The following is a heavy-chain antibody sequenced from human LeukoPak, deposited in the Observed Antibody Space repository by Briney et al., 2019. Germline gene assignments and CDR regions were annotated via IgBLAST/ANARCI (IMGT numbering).Heavy chain of an antibody. J-gene: IGHJ4*02. D-gene: IGHD6-13*01. V-gene: IGHV3-23*01. CDR3: AKRARRMVSSSWYPDY. CDR1: GFSFSASS. Sequence: GGSLRLSCAASGFSFSASSMSWVRQTPGKGLEWVSSISENGRNTYYADSVKGRFIVSRDNSKNTLYLQMNSLRAEDTAVYYCAKRARRMVSSSWYPDYWGQGTLVTVSS. CDR2: ISENGRNT.